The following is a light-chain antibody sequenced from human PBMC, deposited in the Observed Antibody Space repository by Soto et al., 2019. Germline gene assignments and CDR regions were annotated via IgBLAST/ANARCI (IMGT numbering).Light chain of an antibody. CDR1: QSVSSSY. V-gene: IGKV3-20*01. CDR3: QQYSSFPRP. J-gene: IGKJ1*01. CDR2: GAS. Sequence: EIVMTQSPVTLSVNTGERATLSCRASQSVSSSYLAWYQQKPGQAPRLLIYGASNRATGIPDRFSGTGSETDFTLTISRLEPEDFAVYYRQQYSSFPRPFGQGTKVDIK.